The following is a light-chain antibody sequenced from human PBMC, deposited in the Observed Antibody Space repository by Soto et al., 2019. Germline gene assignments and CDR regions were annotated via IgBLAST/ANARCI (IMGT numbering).Light chain of an antibody. J-gene: IGLJ1*01. CDR2: DVS. V-gene: IGLV2-14*01. CDR3: SSYTSSSTSCV. CDR1: SSDVGGYDY. Sequence: QSALTQPAPVSGSPGQSITISCTGSSSDVGGYDYVSWYQQHPGKPPKLMIYDVSNRPSGVSDRFSGSKSGNTASLTISGLQAEDEADYYCSSYTSSSTSCVFGTGTKLTVL.